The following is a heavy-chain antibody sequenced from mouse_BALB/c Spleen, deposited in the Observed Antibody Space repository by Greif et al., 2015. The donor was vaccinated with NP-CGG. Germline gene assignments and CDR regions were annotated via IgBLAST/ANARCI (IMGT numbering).Heavy chain of an antibody. Sequence: QVQLQQSGAELVRPGTSVKISCRASGYTFTNYWLGWVKQRPGHGLEWIGDIYPGGGYTNYNEKFKGKATLTADTSSSTAYMQLSSLTSEDSAVYFCARGIYYYGSSYVPFAYWGQGTLVTVSA. J-gene: IGHJ3*01. CDR2: IYPGGGYT. CDR1: GYTFTNYW. D-gene: IGHD1-1*01. V-gene: IGHV1-63*02. CDR3: ARGIYYYGSSYVPFAY.